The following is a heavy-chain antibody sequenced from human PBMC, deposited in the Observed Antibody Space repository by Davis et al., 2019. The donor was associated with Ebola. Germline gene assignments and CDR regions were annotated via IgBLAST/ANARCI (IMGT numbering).Heavy chain of an antibody. V-gene: IGHV6-1*01. Sequence: SQTLSLTCAISGDSVSRNSVAWNWIRQSPSRGLEWLGRTYYRSKWYYDYSVSVKSRVTINADTSRNQLSLQLNSVTPEDTAVYYCARDESIAVAGPRGWFDPWGQGTLVTVSS. CDR1: GDSVSRNSVA. D-gene: IGHD6-19*01. CDR3: ARDESIAVAGPRGWFDP. J-gene: IGHJ5*02. CDR2: TYYRSKWYY.